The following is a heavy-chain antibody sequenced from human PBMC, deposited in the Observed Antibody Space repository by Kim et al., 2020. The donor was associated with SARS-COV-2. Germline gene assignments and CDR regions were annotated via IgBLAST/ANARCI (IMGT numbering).Heavy chain of an antibody. J-gene: IGHJ6*02. Sequence: GGSLRLSCAASGFTFSSYGMHWVRQAPGKGLEWVAVISYYGSNKYYADSVKGRFTISRDNSKNTLYLQMNSLRAEDTAVYYCARDARPRIRSGWYAPEYYYYGMDFWCQGTTVTVSS. V-gene: IGHV3-33*05. CDR1: GFTFSSYG. CDR3: ARDARPRIRSGWYAPEYYYYGMDF. CDR2: ISYYGSNK. D-gene: IGHD6-19*01.